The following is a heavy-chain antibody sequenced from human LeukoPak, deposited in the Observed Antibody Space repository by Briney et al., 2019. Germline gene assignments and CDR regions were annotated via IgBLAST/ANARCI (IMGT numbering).Heavy chain of an antibody. CDR2: IDSNGRT. Sequence: SETLSLTCSVSGGSMSNYHWSWIRQTPGKGLEWIGGIDSNGRTHDNPSLKSRVTMSIDTSENQFSLRRNSVTGADTAVYYCARRTTKISGVACFDYWGQGTPVIVSS. CDR3: ARRTTKISGVACFDY. V-gene: IGHV4-4*09. J-gene: IGHJ4*02. D-gene: IGHD3-3*01. CDR1: GGSMSNYH.